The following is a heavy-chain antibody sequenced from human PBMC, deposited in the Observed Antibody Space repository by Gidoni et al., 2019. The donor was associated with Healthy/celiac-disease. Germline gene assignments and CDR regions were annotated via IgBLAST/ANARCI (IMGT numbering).Heavy chain of an antibody. CDR3: AREDDSSSWPV. CDR2: IYTSGST. V-gene: IGHV4-4*07. D-gene: IGHD6-6*01. J-gene: IGHJ4*02. Sequence: QVQLQESGPGLVKPSETLFLTCTVSGGSISSYYGSWFRPHAGKGLEWMGRIYTSGSTNYNPSLKSRVSMSVDTSKNQFSLKLSSVTAADTAVYYCAREDDSSSWPVWGQGTLVTVSS. CDR1: GGSISSYY.